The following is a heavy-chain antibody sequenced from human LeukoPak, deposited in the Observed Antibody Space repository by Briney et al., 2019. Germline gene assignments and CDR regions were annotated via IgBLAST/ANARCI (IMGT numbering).Heavy chain of an antibody. CDR2: TYYCGST. Sequence: SSETLSLTCTVSGCSISSSSYYWGWIRQPPGKGLEWIVSTYYCGSTYYNPSLKSRVTISVDTYKNQFSLKLSSVTAADTAVYYCARVPIRQWLAPRSTPPLYYFDYWGQGTLVTVSS. D-gene: IGHD6-19*01. V-gene: IGHV4-39*07. CDR1: GCSISSSSYY. J-gene: IGHJ4*02. CDR3: ARVPIRQWLAPRSTPPLYYFDY.